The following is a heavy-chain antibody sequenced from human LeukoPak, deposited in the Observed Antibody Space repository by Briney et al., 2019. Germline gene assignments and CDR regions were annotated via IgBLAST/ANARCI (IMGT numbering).Heavy chain of an antibody. CDR1: GFAFDDYA. CDR3: ARGQRAHVEWSNYMDV. CDR2: INWNSDSI. D-gene: IGHD3-3*01. Sequence: GRSLRLSCAVSGFAFDDYAMHWVRQVPGKGLEWVSGINWNSDSIGYADSVKGRFTISRDNSKNTLYLQMNSLRTEDTAVYYCARGQRAHVEWSNYMDVWGKGTTVIVSS. J-gene: IGHJ6*03. V-gene: IGHV3-9*01.